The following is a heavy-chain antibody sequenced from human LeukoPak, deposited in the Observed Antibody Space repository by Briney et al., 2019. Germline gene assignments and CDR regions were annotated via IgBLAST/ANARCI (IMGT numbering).Heavy chain of an antibody. CDR3: ARGRTTATP. CDR1: GGSISSSSYY. J-gene: IGHJ5*02. V-gene: IGHV4-39*07. Sequence: PETLSLTCTVSGGSISSSSYYWGWIRQPPGKGLEWIGSIYYSGSTYYNPSLKSRVTISVDTSKNQFSLKLSSVTAADTAVYYCARGRTTATPWGQGTLVTVSS. D-gene: IGHD4-11*01. CDR2: IYYSGST.